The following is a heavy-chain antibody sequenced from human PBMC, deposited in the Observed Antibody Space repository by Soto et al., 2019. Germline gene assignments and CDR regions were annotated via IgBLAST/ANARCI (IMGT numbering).Heavy chain of an antibody. CDR2: IFPDDSDT. CDR1: GYIIKNYW. V-gene: IGHV5-51*01. CDR3: FRGGVTSRTFDY. J-gene: IGHJ4*02. Sequence: PGESLKISCKASGYIIKNYWISWVRQMPGQGLEWMGIIFPDDSDTRYSPSFQGHVTISVDKSISTAYVQWSSLKASDSAIYYCFRGGVTSRTFDYWGQGTLVPVSS. D-gene: IGHD3-16*01.